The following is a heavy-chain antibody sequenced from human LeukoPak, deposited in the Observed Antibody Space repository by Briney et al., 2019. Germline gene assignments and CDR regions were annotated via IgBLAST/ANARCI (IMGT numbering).Heavy chain of an antibody. D-gene: IGHD4-11*01. CDR2: VSGSGSYT. J-gene: IGHJ6*02. V-gene: IGHV3-23*01. Sequence: PGGSLRLSCAASGFTFSSFAMNWVRQAPGKGLQWASSVSGSGSYTNYADSVKGRFTVSRDNSKNTLSLRMNSLSAEDTAVYYCAKTFNNYGTSYYGMDVWGQGTTVTVSS. CDR3: AKTFNNYGTSYYGMDV. CDR1: GFTFSSFA.